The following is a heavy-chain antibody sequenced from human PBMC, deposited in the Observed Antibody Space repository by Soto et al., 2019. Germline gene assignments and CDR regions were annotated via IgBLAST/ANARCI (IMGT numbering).Heavy chain of an antibody. Sequence: SETLSLTCTVSGGSISSSSYYWGWIRQPPGKGLEWIGSIYYSGSTYYNPSLKSRVTISVDTSKNQFSLKLSSVTAADTAVYYCARQMFGEFYYYYYMDVWGKGTTVTVSS. CDR2: IYYSGST. CDR3: ARQMFGEFYYYYYMDV. D-gene: IGHD3-10*02. CDR1: GGSISSSSYY. J-gene: IGHJ6*03. V-gene: IGHV4-39*01.